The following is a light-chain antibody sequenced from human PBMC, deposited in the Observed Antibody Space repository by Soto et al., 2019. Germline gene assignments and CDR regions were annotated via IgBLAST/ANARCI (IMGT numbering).Light chain of an antibody. V-gene: IGLV1-44*01. Sequence: QSVLTQPPSASGTPGQRVTISCSGRNSNIGSYTVNWYLQLPGTAPKLLIYSDNQRPSGVPDRFSGSKSGTSASLAISGLQSEDEADYYCATWDDSLNAWVFGGATKLTVL. J-gene: IGLJ3*02. CDR3: ATWDDSLNAWV. CDR1: NSNIGSYT. CDR2: SDN.